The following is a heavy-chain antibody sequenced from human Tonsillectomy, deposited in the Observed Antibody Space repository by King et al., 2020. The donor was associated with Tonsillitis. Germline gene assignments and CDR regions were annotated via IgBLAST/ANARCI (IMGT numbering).Heavy chain of an antibody. Sequence: VQLVESGGGLVQPGGSLRLSCAASGFTFSNYAMSWVRQAPGRGLEWVSTISGSGIKTHYADSVKGRFTISRDSSENTLFLRMDSLRAEDTAVYYCAKDYRCVVLPAATRGFYYYYMDV. CDR3: AKDYRCVVLPAATRGFYYYYMDV. V-gene: IGHV3-23*04. CDR2: ISGSGIKT. J-gene: IGHJ6*03. D-gene: IGHD2-2*01. CDR1: GFTFSNYA.